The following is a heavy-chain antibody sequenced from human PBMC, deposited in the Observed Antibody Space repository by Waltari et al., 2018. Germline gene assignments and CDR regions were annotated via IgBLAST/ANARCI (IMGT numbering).Heavy chain of an antibody. Sequence: EVQLVESGGGLLQPGKSLRLNCVASGFMFEDSAMQWVRQVPGKGLEWLSGISWNSNNIVYADSVKGRFTISRDNAENSLYLLMNNLRAEDTALYYCVRDAFGNTIGGVFDYWGQGTLLTVSS. V-gene: IGHV3-9*01. CDR2: ISWNSNNI. D-gene: IGHD3-3*01. CDR1: GFMFEDSA. J-gene: IGHJ4*02. CDR3: VRDAFGNTIGGVFDY.